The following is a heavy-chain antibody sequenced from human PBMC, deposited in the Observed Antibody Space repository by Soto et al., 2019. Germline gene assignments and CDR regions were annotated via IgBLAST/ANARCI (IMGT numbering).Heavy chain of an antibody. V-gene: IGHV4-61*01. CDR3: AGRGGNSGPFDF. CDR1: GGSVSSGSYY. CDR2: VYYSGST. D-gene: IGHD2-21*02. Sequence: SETLSLTCTVSGGSVSSGSYYWSWIRQPPGQRLEWLGNVYYSGSTNYNPSHKSRVTMSVDTSKNQLSLKLTSVTAADTAVYSCAGRGGNSGPFDFWGLGILVTVS. J-gene: IGHJ4*02.